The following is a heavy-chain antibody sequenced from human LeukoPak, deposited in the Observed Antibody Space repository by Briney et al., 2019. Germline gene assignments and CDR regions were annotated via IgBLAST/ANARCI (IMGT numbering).Heavy chain of an antibody. CDR2: ISINGGST. V-gene: IGHV3-64*01. CDR3: VRDAGTSPFDY. J-gene: IGHJ4*02. Sequence: GGSLRLSCVASGFTFSSYAMHWVRQAPGKGLEYVSGISINGGSTHYANSVKGRFTISRDNSKNTLYLQMGSLRAEDMGVYYCVRDAGTSPFDYWGQGTLVTVSS. CDR1: GFTFSSYA.